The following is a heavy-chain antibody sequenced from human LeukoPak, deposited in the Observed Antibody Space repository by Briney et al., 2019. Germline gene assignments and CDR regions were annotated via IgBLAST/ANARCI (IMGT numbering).Heavy chain of an antibody. J-gene: IGHJ4*02. CDR3: AKKRVLVVPAADFDY. Sequence: GGSLRLSCAASGFTFSNYGMNWVRQAPGRGLEWVSGISGSGGSTYYADSVKGRFTISRDNSKYTLYLQVNGLRAEDTAIYYCAKKRVLVVPAADFDYWGQGTLVTVSS. D-gene: IGHD2-2*01. V-gene: IGHV3-23*01. CDR2: ISGSGGST. CDR1: GFTFSNYG.